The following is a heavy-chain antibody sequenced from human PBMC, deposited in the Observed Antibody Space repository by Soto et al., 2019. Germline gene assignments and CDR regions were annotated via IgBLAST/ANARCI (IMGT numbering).Heavy chain of an antibody. V-gene: IGHV3-23*01. Sequence: EVPLLESGGGLVQPGGSLRLSCAASGFTFSSYAMSWVRQAPGKGLEWVSAISGSGGSTYYADSVKGRFTISRDNSKNTLYLQMNSLRAEDTAVYYCAKGRGYCSSTSCYVASDYWGQGTLVTVSS. CDR3: AKGRGYCSSTSCYVASDY. D-gene: IGHD2-2*01. CDR2: ISGSGGST. CDR1: GFTFSSYA. J-gene: IGHJ4*02.